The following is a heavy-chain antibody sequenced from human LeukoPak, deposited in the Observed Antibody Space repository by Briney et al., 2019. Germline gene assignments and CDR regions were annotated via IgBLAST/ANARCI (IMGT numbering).Heavy chain of an antibody. D-gene: IGHD3-22*01. CDR3: ATTRGDYYDSSGYPVP. CDR2: ISGSGGST. CDR1: GFTFSSYA. V-gene: IGHV3-23*01. J-gene: IGHJ5*02. Sequence: GGSLRLSCAASGFTFSSYAMSWVRQAPGKGLKWVSAISGSGGSTYYADSVKGRFTISRDNSKNTLYLQMNSLRAEDTAVYYCATTRGDYYDSSGYPVPWGQGTLVTVSS.